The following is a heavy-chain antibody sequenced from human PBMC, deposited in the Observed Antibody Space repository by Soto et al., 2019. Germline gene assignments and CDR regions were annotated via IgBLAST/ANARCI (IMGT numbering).Heavy chain of an antibody. CDR2: ISYDGSNK. V-gene: IGHV3-30*03. Sequence: QVQLVESGGGVVQPGRSLRLSCAASGFTFSSYGMHWVRQAPGKGLEWVAVISYDGSNKYYADSVKGRFTISRDNSKNTLYLQMNSLRAEDTAVYYCARHYNWKLDFWGQGTLVTVSS. J-gene: IGHJ4*02. CDR3: ARHYNWKLDF. CDR1: GFTFSSYG. D-gene: IGHD1-20*01.